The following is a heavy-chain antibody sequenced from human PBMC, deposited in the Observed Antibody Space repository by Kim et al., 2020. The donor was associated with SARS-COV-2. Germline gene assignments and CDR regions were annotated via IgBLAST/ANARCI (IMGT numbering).Heavy chain of an antibody. V-gene: IGHV3-21*01. CDR2: ISRNSDYI. CDR3: ARELSHGRPGCFDY. J-gene: IGHJ4*02. Sequence: GGSLRLSCAASEFTFSRYSMNWVRQAPGKGLEWVSTISRNSDYIYYADSVEGRFTISRDNAKNSLYLQMNSLRADDTAMYYCARELSHGRPGCFDYWRKGTLVTVSS. D-gene: IGHD3-10*01. CDR1: EFTFSRYS.